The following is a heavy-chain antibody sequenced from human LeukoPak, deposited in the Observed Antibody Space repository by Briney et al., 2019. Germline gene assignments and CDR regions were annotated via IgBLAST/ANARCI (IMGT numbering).Heavy chain of an antibody. D-gene: IGHD3-22*01. Sequence: GGSLRLSCAASGITFSSDSMNWVRQAPGKGLEWISYISSSSSAIYYADSVKGRFTISRDNSKNTLYLQMNSLRAEDTAVYYCAKERYYYDSSGYSDYWGQGTLVTVSS. J-gene: IGHJ4*02. V-gene: IGHV3-48*01. CDR3: AKERYYYDSSGYSDY. CDR2: ISSSSSAI. CDR1: GITFSSDS.